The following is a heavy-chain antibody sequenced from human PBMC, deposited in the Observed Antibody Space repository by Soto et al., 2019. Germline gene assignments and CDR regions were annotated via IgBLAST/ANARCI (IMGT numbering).Heavy chain of an antibody. Sequence: QVQLVESGGGVVQPGRSLSLSCAASGFTFSHYAMHWVRQAPGKGLEWVAIISYDGSKKYYGDSVKGRFTISRDNSKNTLYLQINSLRVEYTAGYYCARDVAGKNGFDPWGQGTQVTVSS. J-gene: IGHJ5*02. V-gene: IGHV3-30-3*01. D-gene: IGHD6-19*01. CDR3: ARDVAGKNGFDP. CDR1: GFTFSHYA. CDR2: ISYDGSKK.